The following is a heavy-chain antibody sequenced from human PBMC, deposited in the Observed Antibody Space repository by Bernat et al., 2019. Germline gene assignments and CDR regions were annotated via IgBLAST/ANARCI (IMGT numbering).Heavy chain of an antibody. Sequence: EVQLVESGGGLVQPGGCLRLSCAASGFTFSSYWMTWVRQAPGKGLEWVANINEGGSATYYVDSVRGRFTISRDNDRNSLYLQMNSLRAEDTSVYYCARGMIGGPSTKNWGQGTLVTVSS. J-gene: IGHJ4*02. CDR2: INEGGSAT. CDR1: GFTFSSYW. V-gene: IGHV3-7*01. CDR3: ARGMIGGPSTKN. D-gene: IGHD3-16*01.